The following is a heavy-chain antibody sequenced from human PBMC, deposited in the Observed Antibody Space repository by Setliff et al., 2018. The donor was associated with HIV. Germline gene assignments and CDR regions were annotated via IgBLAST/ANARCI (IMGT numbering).Heavy chain of an antibody. CDR2: ISSYNDNT. V-gene: IGHV1-18*01. Sequence: ASVQVSCKASGSSFTNYGISWVRQAPGQGLEWMGWISSYNDNTNYALNLQGRVTMTTDTSTSTAYMELRSLRSDDTAVYYCARDDVGYCSGGSCYHPFDTFDIWGQGTVVTVSS. J-gene: IGHJ3*02. D-gene: IGHD2-15*01. CDR3: ARDDVGYCSGGSCYHPFDTFDI. CDR1: GSSFTNYG.